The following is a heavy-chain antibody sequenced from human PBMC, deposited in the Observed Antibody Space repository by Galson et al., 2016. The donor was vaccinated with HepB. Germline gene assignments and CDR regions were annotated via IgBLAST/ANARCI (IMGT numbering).Heavy chain of an antibody. D-gene: IGHD6-19*01. CDR3: ARPWLGVKD. CDR2: INAGNGNT. V-gene: IGHV1-3*01. CDR1: GYTFSNYG. Sequence: SVKASCKASGYTFSNYGIHWVRQAPGQRLEWMGWINAGNGNTQYSQKFQGRATITRDTSASTAYMELSSLGSEDTAIYYCARPWLGVKDWGQGTLVTVSS. J-gene: IGHJ4*02.